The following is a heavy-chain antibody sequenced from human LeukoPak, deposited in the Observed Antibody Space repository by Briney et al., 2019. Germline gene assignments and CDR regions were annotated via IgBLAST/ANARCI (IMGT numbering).Heavy chain of an antibody. Sequence: SVKVSCKASGYTFTSYAISWVRQAPGQGLEWMGGIIPIFGTANYAQKFQGRVTITADKSTSTAYMELSSLRSEDTAVYYCAREVDSTHYYYMDVWGKGTTVTVSS. J-gene: IGHJ6*03. CDR1: GYTFTSYA. CDR3: AREVDSTHYYYMDV. V-gene: IGHV1-69*06. CDR2: IIPIFGTA. D-gene: IGHD3/OR15-3a*01.